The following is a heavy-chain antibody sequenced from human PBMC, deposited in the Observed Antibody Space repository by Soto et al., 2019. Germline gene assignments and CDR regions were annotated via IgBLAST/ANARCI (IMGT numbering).Heavy chain of an antibody. CDR1: GFTFSGSA. V-gene: IGHV3-73*01. Sequence: EVQLVESGGGLVQPGGSLKLSCAASGFTFSGSAMHWVRQASGKGLEWVGRIRSKANSYATAYAASVKGRFTISRDDSKNTAYLQMNSLKAEDTAVYYCTSPSSGWSDFDYWGQGPLVAVSS. J-gene: IGHJ4*02. CDR3: TSPSSGWSDFDY. D-gene: IGHD6-19*01. CDR2: IRSKANSYAT.